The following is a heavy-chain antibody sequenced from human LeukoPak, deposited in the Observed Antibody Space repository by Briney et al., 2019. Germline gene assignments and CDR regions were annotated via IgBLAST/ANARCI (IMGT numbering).Heavy chain of an antibody. Sequence: ASVKVSCKVSGYTLTELSMHWVRQAPGKGLEWMGGFDPEDGETIYAQKFQGRVTMTEDTSTDTAYMELSSLRSEDTAVYYCARDSKGATNFDYWGQGTLVTVSS. J-gene: IGHJ4*02. CDR3: ARDSKGATNFDY. CDR2: FDPEDGET. CDR1: GYTLTELS. V-gene: IGHV1-24*01. D-gene: IGHD1-26*01.